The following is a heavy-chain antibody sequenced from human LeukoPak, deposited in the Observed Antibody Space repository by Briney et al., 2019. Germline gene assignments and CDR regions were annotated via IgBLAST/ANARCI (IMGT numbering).Heavy chain of an antibody. CDR1: GGSLSSYY. V-gene: IGHV4-59*01. CDR2: IYYSGST. CDR3: ARASVEGYCSGGSCHTRAIDY. J-gene: IGHJ4*02. Sequence: PSETLSLTCTVSGGSLSSYYWSWIRQPPGKGLEWIGYIYYSGSTNYNPSLKSRVTISVDTSKNQFSLKLSSVTAADTAVYYCARASVEGYCSGGSCHTRAIDYWGQGTLVTVSS. D-gene: IGHD2-15*01.